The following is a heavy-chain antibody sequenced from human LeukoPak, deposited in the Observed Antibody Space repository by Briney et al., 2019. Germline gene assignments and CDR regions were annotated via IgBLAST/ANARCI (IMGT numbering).Heavy chain of an antibody. D-gene: IGHD6-19*01. Sequence: ASVKVSCKASGGTFSSYAISWVRQAPGQGLEWMGRIIPTLGIANYAQKFQGRVTITADKSTSTAYMELSSLGSEDTAVYYCARGSSGWWGVPFDYWGQGTLVTVSS. CDR1: GGTFSSYA. CDR2: IIPTLGIA. V-gene: IGHV1-69*04. CDR3: ARGSSGWWGVPFDY. J-gene: IGHJ4*02.